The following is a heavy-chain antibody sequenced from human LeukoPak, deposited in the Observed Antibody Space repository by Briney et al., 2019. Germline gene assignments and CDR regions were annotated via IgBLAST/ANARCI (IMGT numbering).Heavy chain of an antibody. Sequence: SDTLSLTCTVSGVSINNSNYCWAWIRQPPGKELEWIGIMSFTGSSHYNPSFQGRFTLSVDTSKNQFSLKVSSVTAADTAVYYCARISSGGDKAFDIWGQGTMVTVSS. D-gene: IGHD2-21*02. CDR1: GVSINNSNYC. V-gene: IGHV4-39*07. CDR2: MSFTGSS. CDR3: ARISSGGDKAFDI. J-gene: IGHJ3*02.